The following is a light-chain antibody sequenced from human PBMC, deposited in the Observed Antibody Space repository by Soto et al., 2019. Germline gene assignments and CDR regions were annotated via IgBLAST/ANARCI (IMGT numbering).Light chain of an antibody. CDR2: GNS. Sequence: QSVLTQPPSVSGAPGQRVTISCTGSSSNIGAGYDVHWYQQLPGTAPKLLIYGNSNQPSGVPDRFSGSKSGTSASLAITGLQAEDEADYYCQSYDSSDVVFGGGTKLTVL. J-gene: IGLJ2*01. CDR3: QSYDSSDVV. CDR1: SSNIGAGYD. V-gene: IGLV1-40*01.